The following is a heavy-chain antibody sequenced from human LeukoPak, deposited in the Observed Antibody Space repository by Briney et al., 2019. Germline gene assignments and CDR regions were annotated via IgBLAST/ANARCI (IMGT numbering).Heavy chain of an antibody. J-gene: IGHJ4*02. V-gene: IGHV3-30*18. Sequence: PGGSLRLSCAASGFTFSSYGMHWVRQATGKGLEGVAVISYDGSNKYYADSVKGRFTISRDNSKNTLYLQMNSLRAEDTAVYYCAKSLLKWLAAGAFDYWGQGTLVTVSS. CDR2: ISYDGSNK. CDR1: GFTFSSYG. D-gene: IGHD6-13*01. CDR3: AKSLLKWLAAGAFDY.